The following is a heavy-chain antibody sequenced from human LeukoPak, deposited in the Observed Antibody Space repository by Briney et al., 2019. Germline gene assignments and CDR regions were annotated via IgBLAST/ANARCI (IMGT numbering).Heavy chain of an antibody. CDR1: GVSITGNNQF. J-gene: IGHJ5*01. V-gene: IGHV4-30-4*01. Sequence: SETLSLTCTVSGVSITGNNQFWSWIRQPPGKGLEWIGYIDYSGTTYYNPSLKGRVNMSRDTSKNQFSLNLNSVTAADTAFYYCGGGLGYCSSTRCPPDSWGQGTLVTVSS. CDR2: IDYSGTT. CDR3: GGGLGYCSSTRCPPDS. D-gene: IGHD2-2*01.